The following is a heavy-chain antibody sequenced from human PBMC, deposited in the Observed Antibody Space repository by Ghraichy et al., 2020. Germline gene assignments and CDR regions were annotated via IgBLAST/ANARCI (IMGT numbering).Heavy chain of an antibody. CDR3: ATRCSGGSCYSGWFDL. CDR2: FDPEDGET. J-gene: IGHJ5*02. Sequence: ASVKVSCKVSGYTLTELSMHWVRQAPGKGLEWMGGFDPEDGETIYAQKFQGRVTMTEDTSTDTAYMELSSLRSEDTAVYYCATRCSGGSCYSGWFDLWGQGTLVTVSS. D-gene: IGHD2-15*01. CDR1: GYTLTELS. V-gene: IGHV1-24*01.